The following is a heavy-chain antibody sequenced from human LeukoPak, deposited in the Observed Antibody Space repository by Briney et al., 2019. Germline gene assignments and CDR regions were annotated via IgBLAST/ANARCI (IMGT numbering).Heavy chain of an antibody. Sequence: GGSLRLFCAASGFTFSDYYMSWIRQAPGKGLEWVSYISSSGSTICYADSVKGRFTISRDNAKNSLYLQMNSLRAEDTAVYYCAMGGSGWFRGYYFDYWGQGTLVTVSS. CDR3: AMGGSGWFRGYYFDY. J-gene: IGHJ4*02. CDR2: ISSSGSTI. CDR1: GFTFSDYY. D-gene: IGHD6-19*01. V-gene: IGHV3-11*01.